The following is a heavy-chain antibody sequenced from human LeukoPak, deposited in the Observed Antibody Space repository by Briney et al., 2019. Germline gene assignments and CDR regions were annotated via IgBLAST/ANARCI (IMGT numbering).Heavy chain of an antibody. CDR3: AREGSGSYYFDY. CDR1: GFTFSTYD. D-gene: IGHD1-26*01. V-gene: IGHV3-23*01. Sequence: PGGSLRLSCAASGFTFSTYDMSWVRQAPGKGLEWVSGISGSGGSTYYADSMKGRFTISRDNAKNSLYLQMNSLRAEDTAVYYCAREGSGSYYFDYWGQGTLVTVSS. J-gene: IGHJ4*02. CDR2: ISGSGGST.